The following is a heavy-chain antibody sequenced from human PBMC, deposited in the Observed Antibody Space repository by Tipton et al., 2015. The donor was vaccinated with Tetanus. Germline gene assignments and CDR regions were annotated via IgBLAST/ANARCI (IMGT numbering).Heavy chain of an antibody. D-gene: IGHD5-12*01. CDR2: SHYSGST. CDR1: GGSVSSGSYH. CDR3: ASRGYSGRRQIEDY. V-gene: IGHV4-61*01. J-gene: IGHJ4*02. Sequence: TLSLTCTVFGGSVSSGSYHWSWIRQPPGKGLEWIGYSHYSGSTSSNPSLKSRVTISLDTSKNQFSLKLTSVTAADTAVCYCASRGYSGRRQIEDYWGQGTLVTVSS.